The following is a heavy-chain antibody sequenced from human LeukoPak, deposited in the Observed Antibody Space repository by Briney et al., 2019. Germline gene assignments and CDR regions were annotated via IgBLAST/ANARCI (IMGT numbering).Heavy chain of an antibody. D-gene: IGHD3-22*01. V-gene: IGHV3-48*02. Sequence: PGGSLRLSCAASGFTFSSYSMNWVRQAPGKGLEWVSYISSSSSTIYYADSVRGRFTISRDNAKNSLYLQMNSLRDEDTAVYYCARDQGYYYDSSGGRYSSVGGYGMDVWGQGTTVTVSS. CDR2: ISSSSSTI. CDR1: GFTFSSYS. CDR3: ARDQGYYYDSSGGRYSSVGGYGMDV. J-gene: IGHJ6*02.